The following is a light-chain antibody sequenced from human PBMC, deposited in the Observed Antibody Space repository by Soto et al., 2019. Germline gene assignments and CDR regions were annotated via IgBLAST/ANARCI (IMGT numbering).Light chain of an antibody. V-gene: IGKV1-27*01. Sequence: DIQMTQSPSSLSASVGDRVTITCRASQGISTYLAWYQRKPGKVPKLLIYAASTLQSGVPSRFSGSGSGTDFTLTISSLQPEDVATYYCQKYNSAPRTFGQGTKVDIK. CDR1: QGISTY. CDR2: AAS. J-gene: IGKJ1*01. CDR3: QKYNSAPRT.